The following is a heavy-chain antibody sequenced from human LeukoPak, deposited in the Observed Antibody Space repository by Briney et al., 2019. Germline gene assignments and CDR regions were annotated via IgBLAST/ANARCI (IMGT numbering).Heavy chain of an antibody. V-gene: IGHV3-9*01. D-gene: IGHD7-27*01. CDR1: GFTFGAYS. CDR3: AKGNWGSPFDS. Sequence: GRSLRLSCAASGFTFGAYSMHWVRQVPGKDLEWVSGISWNSGTIDYVDSVRGRFTISRDNAKSSLYLQMNSLRADDTALYYCAKGNWGSPFDSWGQGTLVAVSS. J-gene: IGHJ4*02. CDR2: ISWNSGTI.